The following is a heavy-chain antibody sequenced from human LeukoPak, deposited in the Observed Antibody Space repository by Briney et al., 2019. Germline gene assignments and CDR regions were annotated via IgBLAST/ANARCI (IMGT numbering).Heavy chain of an antibody. CDR3: ARAGVVRYVAWLINYYMDV. Sequence: GGSPRLSCAASGFTFTNHAMQWVRQAPGKGLEYVSAISGNGGSTYYANSVKGRFTISRDNSKNTVYLQMGSLRPEDMAVYYCARAGVVRYVAWLINYYMDVWGKGTTVTVSS. D-gene: IGHD3-9*01. CDR1: GFTFTNHA. V-gene: IGHV3-64*01. J-gene: IGHJ6*03. CDR2: ISGNGGST.